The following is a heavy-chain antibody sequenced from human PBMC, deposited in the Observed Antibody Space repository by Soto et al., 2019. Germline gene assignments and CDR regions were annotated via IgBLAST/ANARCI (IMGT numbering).Heavy chain of an antibody. CDR3: ARDDVRNRDGYNFGSGYYYYGMDV. J-gene: IGHJ6*02. Sequence: SETLSLTCTVSGGSISSSSYYWGWIRQPPGKGLEWIGSIYYSGSTYYNPSLKSRVTISVDTSKNQFSLKLSSVTAADTAVYYCARDDVRNRDGYNFGSGYYYYGMDVWGQGTTVTVSS. CDR1: GGSISSSSYY. D-gene: IGHD5-12*01. V-gene: IGHV4-39*02. CDR2: IYYSGST.